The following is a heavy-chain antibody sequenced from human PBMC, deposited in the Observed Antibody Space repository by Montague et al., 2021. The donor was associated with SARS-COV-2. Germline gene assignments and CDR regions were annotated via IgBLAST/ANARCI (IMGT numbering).Heavy chain of an antibody. J-gene: IGHJ3*01. D-gene: IGHD6-19*01. Sequence: SETLSLTCTVSSGSVYGHNLAWIRQPPGKGLECIAYIFFTGATYYNPSLGSRVSISVDTSRNQVALKVKSVSAADSAFYYCATLGALAGNSFDFWGPGTFVIVSS. V-gene: IGHV4-59*02. CDR1: SGSVYGHN. CDR2: IFFTGAT. CDR3: ATLGALAGNSFDF.